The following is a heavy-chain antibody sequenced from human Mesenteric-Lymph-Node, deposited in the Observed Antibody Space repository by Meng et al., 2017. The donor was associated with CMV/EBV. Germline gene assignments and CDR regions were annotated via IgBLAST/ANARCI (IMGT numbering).Heavy chain of an antibody. V-gene: IGHV4-59*01. D-gene: IGHD3-22*01. CDR3: ARRPISGYHLEY. CDR2: ISYSGST. J-gene: IGHJ4*02. Sequence: SETLSLTCTVSAGSISRYFWSWIRQPPGKGLEWIGYISYSGSTNYNPSLKSRVTISVDAPKNQSSLKLSSVTSADTAVYYCARRPISGYHLEYWGQGTLVTVSS. CDR1: AGSISRYF.